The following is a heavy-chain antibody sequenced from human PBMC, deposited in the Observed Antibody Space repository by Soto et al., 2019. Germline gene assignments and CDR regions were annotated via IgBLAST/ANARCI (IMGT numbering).Heavy chain of an antibody. CDR1: GFTFSSYS. D-gene: IGHD3-22*01. V-gene: IGHV3-21*01. CDR3: ARPYSYDSSGYYYYSYAVDV. CDR2: ISGSSIYV. Sequence: EVQLVESGGGLVKPGGSLRLSCAASGFTFSSYSMNWVRRAPGKGLEWVSSISGSSIYVYYADSVKGRFTISRDNAMYSLYLQMNDLREEDTAVYYCARPYSYDSSGYYYYSYAVDVWGQGTTVTVSS. J-gene: IGHJ6*02.